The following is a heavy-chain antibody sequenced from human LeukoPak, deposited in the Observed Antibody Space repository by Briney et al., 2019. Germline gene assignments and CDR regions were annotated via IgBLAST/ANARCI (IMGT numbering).Heavy chain of an antibody. V-gene: IGHV1-2*02. Sequence: ASVKVSCKASGYTFTGYYMHWVRQAPGQGLEWMGWINPNSGGTNYAEKFQGRVTMTRDTSISTAYMELSRLRSDDTAVYYCAREGGGIAAAGTGLYYYGMDVWGQGTTVTVSS. CDR3: AREGGGIAAAGTGLYYYGMDV. CDR2: INPNSGGT. D-gene: IGHD6-13*01. CDR1: GYTFTGYY. J-gene: IGHJ6*02.